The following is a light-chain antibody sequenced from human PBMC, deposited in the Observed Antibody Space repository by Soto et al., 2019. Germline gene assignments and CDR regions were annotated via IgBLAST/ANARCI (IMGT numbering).Light chain of an antibody. CDR2: EVS. J-gene: IGLJ1*01. CDR1: SSDVGGYNY. CDR3: TSYTSSFTHL. Sequence: QSVLTQPASVSGSPGQSITISCTGTSSDVGGYNYVSWYQQHPGKAPKLMIYEVSNRPLGVSNRFSGSKSGNTASLTISGLQTEDEADYYCTSYTSSFTHLFGTGTKVTVL. V-gene: IGLV2-14*01.